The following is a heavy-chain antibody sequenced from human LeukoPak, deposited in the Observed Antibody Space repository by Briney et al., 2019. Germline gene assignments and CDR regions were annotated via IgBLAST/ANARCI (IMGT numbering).Heavy chain of an antibody. J-gene: IGHJ4*02. V-gene: IGHV3-48*04. CDR3: ARDYGGSSPFDY. Sequence: GGSLRLSCAASGFTFSSYSMNWVRQAPGKGLEWVSYISSSDSTIYYADSVKGRFIISRDNAKNSLYLQMNSLRAEDTAVYYCARDYGGSSPFDYWGQGTLITVSS. D-gene: IGHD4-23*01. CDR1: GFTFSSYS. CDR2: ISSSDSTI.